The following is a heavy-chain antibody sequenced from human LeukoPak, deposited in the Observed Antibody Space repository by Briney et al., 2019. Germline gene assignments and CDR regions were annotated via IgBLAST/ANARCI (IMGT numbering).Heavy chain of an antibody. CDR3: ARDAYYYDSSGYYILDY. CDR1: GGSISDYY. J-gene: IGHJ4*02. Sequence: PSETLSLTCSVSGGSISDYYWTWIRQPARKGLEWIGRIYSSGSTYYNPSLKSRVTMSLDTSKNQFSLKLSSVTAADTAVYYCARDAYYYDSSGYYILDYWGQGTLVTVSS. D-gene: IGHD3-22*01. V-gene: IGHV4-4*07. CDR2: IYSSGST.